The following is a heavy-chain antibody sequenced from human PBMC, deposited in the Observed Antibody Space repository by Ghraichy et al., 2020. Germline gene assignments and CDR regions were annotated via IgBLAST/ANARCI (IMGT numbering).Heavy chain of an antibody. D-gene: IGHD3/OR15-3a*01. J-gene: IGHJ5*02. CDR1: GDSVSSKSAA. CDR3: ARCGVGGLDYFDP. V-gene: IGHV6-1*01. CDR2: TYYRSKWYS. Sequence: SQTLSLTCVISGDSVSSKSAAWNWIRQSPSRGLDWLGTTYYRSKWYSGYAASVKSRISINTDTSKNQFSLHLKSVTPEDTAVYYCARCGVGGLDYFDPWGQGTLVTVSS.